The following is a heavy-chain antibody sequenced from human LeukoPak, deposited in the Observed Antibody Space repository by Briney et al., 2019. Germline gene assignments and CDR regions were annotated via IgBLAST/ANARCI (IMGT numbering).Heavy chain of an antibody. V-gene: IGHV3-48*02. CDR1: GFTFSTYN. CDR3: ARYFGDPQGMDV. Sequence: GGPLRLSCAASGFTFSTYNMNWVRQAPGKRLEWVSHISGSSSIIYYADSVKGRFTISRDNAKSSLYLQMNSLRDEDTAVYYCARYFGDPQGMDVWGQGTTVTVSS. D-gene: IGHD3-16*01. CDR2: ISGSSSII. J-gene: IGHJ6*02.